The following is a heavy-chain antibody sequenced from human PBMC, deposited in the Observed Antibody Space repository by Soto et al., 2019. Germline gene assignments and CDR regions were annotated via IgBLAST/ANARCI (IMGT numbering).Heavy chain of an antibody. J-gene: IGHJ6*02. CDR1: GYTFTSYD. CDR2: MNPNSGNT. D-gene: IGHD4-4*01. Sequence: ASVKVSCKASGYTFTSYDINWVRQATGQGLEWMGWMNPNSGNTGYAQKFQGRVTMTRNTSISTAYMELSSLRSEDTAVYYCARRNSSPYYYYGMDVWGQGTTVTVSS. CDR3: ARRNSSPYYYYGMDV. V-gene: IGHV1-8*01.